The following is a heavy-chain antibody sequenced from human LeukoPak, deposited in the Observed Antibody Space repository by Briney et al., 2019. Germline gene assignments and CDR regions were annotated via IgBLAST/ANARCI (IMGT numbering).Heavy chain of an antibody. CDR1: GGSISSYY. CDR2: IYYSGST. CDR3: ARGLNRYYFDY. V-gene: IGHV4-59*01. D-gene: IGHD3-16*01. Sequence: ASETLSPTCTVSGGSISSYYWSWIRQRPGKGLEWIGYIYYSGSTNYNPSLKSRVTISVDTSKNQFSLKLSSVTAADTAVYYCARGLNRYYFDYWGQGTLVTVSS. J-gene: IGHJ4*02.